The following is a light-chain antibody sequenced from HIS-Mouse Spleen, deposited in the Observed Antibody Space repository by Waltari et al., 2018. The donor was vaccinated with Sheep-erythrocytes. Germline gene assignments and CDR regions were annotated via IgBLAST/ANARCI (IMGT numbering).Light chain of an antibody. V-gene: IGLV2-11*01. Sequence: QSALPQPRSVSGSPGQSVTISCTGTSSDVGGYNYVSWYQQHPGKAPKLMIYDVSKRPSGVPDRFSGSKSGNTASLTFSGLQAEDEADYYCCSYAGSYNHVFATGTKVTVL. CDR3: CSYAGSYNHV. CDR1: SSDVGGYNY. CDR2: DVS. J-gene: IGLJ1*01.